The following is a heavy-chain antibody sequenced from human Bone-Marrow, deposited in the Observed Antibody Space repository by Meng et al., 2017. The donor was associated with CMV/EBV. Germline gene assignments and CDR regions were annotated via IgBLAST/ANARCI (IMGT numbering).Heavy chain of an antibody. J-gene: IGHJ3*02. V-gene: IGHV3-21*01. D-gene: IGHD2-2*01. Sequence: GESLKISCAASGFTFSMYSMNWVRQAPGKELEWVSYISSSSTYIYYADSVKGRFTISRDNAEKSLYLQMNSLTAEDTAMYYCAKVDRGPAAPRNDAFDIWGQGTRVTGSS. CDR1: GFTFSMYS. CDR3: AKVDRGPAAPRNDAFDI. CDR2: ISSSSTYI.